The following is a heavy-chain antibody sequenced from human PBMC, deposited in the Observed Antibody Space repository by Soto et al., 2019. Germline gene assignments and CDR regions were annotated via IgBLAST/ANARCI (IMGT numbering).Heavy chain of an antibody. J-gene: IGHJ6*02. Sequence: QVQLVQSGAEVKKPGSSVKVSCKASGGSFRSYSISWVRQAPGQGLEWMGGIIPIFDITNYAQKFQGRVTITEDECTSTAYMELSSLGSDDTAVYYCARPDEGGYSSNHHYYYALDVWGQGTTVTV. CDR1: GGSFRSYS. D-gene: IGHD3-22*01. CDR3: ARPDEGGYSSNHHYYYALDV. V-gene: IGHV1-69*01. CDR2: IIPIFDIT.